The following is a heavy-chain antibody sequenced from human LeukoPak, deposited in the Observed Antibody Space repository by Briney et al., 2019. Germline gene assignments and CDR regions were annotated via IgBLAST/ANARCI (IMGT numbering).Heavy chain of an antibody. CDR3: ARWADYYDSSGYYYGGPDY. D-gene: IGHD3-22*01. J-gene: IGHJ4*02. CDR1: GFTFSSYS. CDR2: ISSSSSYI. V-gene: IGHV3-21*01. Sequence: GGSLRLSCAASGFTFSSYSMNWVRQAPGKGLEWVSSISSSSSYIYYADSVKGRFTISRDNAKNSLYLQMNSLRAEDTAVYYRARWADYYDSSGYYYGGPDYWGQGTLVTVSS.